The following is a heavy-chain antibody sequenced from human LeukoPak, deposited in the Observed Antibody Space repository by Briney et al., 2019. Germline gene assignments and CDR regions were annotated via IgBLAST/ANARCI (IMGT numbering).Heavy chain of an antibody. CDR3: AKDGCSSTSCVKYYYYGMDV. V-gene: IGHV3-23*01. D-gene: IGHD2-2*01. J-gene: IGHJ6*02. CDR1: GFTFSSYA. CDR2: ISGSGGST. Sequence: GGSLRLSCAASGFTFSSYAMSWVRQAPGKGLEWVSAISGSGGSTYYADSVKGRFTISRDNSKNTLDLQMNSLRAEDTAVYYCAKDGCSSTSCVKYYYYGMDVWGQGTTVTVSS.